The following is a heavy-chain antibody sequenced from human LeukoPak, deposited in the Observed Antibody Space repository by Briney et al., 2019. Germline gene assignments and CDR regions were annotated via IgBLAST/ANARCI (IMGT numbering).Heavy chain of an antibody. D-gene: IGHD6-13*01. CDR3: ASDDSSSSDAFDI. J-gene: IGHJ3*02. Sequence: ASVKVSCKASGYTFTGYYMHWVRQAPGQGLEWMGGINRNSGGTNYAQKFQGRVTMTRDTSISTAYMELSRLRSDDTAVYYCASDDSSSSDAFDIWGQGTMVTVSS. CDR1: GYTFTGYY. V-gene: IGHV1-2*02. CDR2: INRNSGGT.